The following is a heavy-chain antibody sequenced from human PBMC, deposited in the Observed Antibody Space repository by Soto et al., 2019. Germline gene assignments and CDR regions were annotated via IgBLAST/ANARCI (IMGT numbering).Heavy chain of an antibody. CDR2: INHSGST. CDR1: GGSFSGYY. J-gene: IGHJ5*02. Sequence: QVRLQQWGTGLLKSSETLSLTCAVYGGSFSGYYWSWLRQPPGKGLEWIGEINHSGSTNYNPSLKGRVTISVATSKNQFSLKVTSVTAADTAVYYCATANWSHHYFDPWGQGTLVTVSS. D-gene: IGHD1-1*01. CDR3: ATANWSHHYFDP. V-gene: IGHV4-34*01.